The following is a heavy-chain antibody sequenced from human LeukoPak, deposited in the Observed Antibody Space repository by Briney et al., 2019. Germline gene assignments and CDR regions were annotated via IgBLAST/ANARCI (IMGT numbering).Heavy chain of an antibody. D-gene: IGHD1-14*01. V-gene: IGHV1-8*02. CDR1: GYTFIDYT. CDR3: ARGPPTGGPDF. Sequence: ASVKVSCKASGYTFIDYTMHWLRQAPGQGLEWMGWMSPNSGDTGYAQKFQGRVTMTRNTSISTAYLGLSSLRSEDTAMYYCARGPPTGGPDFWGQGTLIPVSS. J-gene: IGHJ4*02. CDR2: MSPNSGDT.